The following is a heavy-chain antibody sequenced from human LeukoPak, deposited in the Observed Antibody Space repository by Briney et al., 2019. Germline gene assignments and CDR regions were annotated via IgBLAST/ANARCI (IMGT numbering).Heavy chain of an antibody. CDR3: ARSLHYGDYYFDY. J-gene: IGHJ4*02. V-gene: IGHV4-59*08. CDR2: IYYSGST. CDR1: GGSISSYY. D-gene: IGHD4-17*01. Sequence: SETLSLTCTVSGGSISSYYWSWIRQPPGKGLEWIGYIYYSGSTNYNPSLKSRVTISVDTSKNQFSLKLSSVTAADTAAYYCARSLHYGDYYFDYWGQGTLVTVSS.